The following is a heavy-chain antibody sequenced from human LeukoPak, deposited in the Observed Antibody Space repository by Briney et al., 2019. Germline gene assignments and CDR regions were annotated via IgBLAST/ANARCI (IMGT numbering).Heavy chain of an antibody. CDR2: IYHSGST. V-gene: IGHV4-38-2*02. CDR1: GYSISSGYY. Sequence: SETLSLTCAVTGYSISSGYYWGWIRQPPGKGLEWIGSIYHSGSTYYNPSLKSRVTISVDTSKNQFSLKLGSVTAADTAVYYCAKEDISASNFHYWGQGALVTVSS. CDR3: AKEDISASNFHY. D-gene: IGHD6-6*01. J-gene: IGHJ4*02.